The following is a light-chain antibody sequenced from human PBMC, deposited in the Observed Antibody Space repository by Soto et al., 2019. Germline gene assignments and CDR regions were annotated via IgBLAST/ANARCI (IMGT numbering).Light chain of an antibody. CDR2: GAS. Sequence: DILMTQSPSTLSASVGDRVTITCRASQSVSSWLAWYQQIPGKAPKLLISGASTLASGVPSRFNGGESGTEFTLTISSLQPDDFATYYCQQYISYPYTFGQGTKLEI. CDR3: QQYISYPYT. V-gene: IGKV1-5*01. CDR1: QSVSSW. J-gene: IGKJ2*01.